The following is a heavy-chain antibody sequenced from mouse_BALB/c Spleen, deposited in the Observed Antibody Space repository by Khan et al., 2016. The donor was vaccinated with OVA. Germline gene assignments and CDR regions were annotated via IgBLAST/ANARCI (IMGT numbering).Heavy chain of an antibody. Sequence: EVQLQESGPGLVKPSQSLSLICTVTGYSITSDYAWNWIRQFPGNKLEWMGFISYSGNTKYNPSLKSRISITRDTSKNQLFLQLNSVTTEDTATCYCARVYGGDFAYWGQETRLTVSS. V-gene: IGHV3-2*02. D-gene: IGHD1-1*01. CDR3: ARVYGGDFAY. CDR1: GYSITSDYA. J-gene: IGHJ2*03. CDR2: ISYSGNT.